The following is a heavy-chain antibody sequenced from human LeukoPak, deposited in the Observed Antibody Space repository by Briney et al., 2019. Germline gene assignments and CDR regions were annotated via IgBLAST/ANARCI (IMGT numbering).Heavy chain of an antibody. CDR3: TREGMGTSFSAWFDP. Sequence: GGSLRLSCAASGFTFSSYTMNWVRQAPGKGLEWVSSITSSSSYIYYADSVKGRFTISRDSSKNMMYLQMNSLRTEDTAVYYCTREGMGTSFSAWFDPWGQGTLVTVSS. D-gene: IGHD1-7*01. V-gene: IGHV3-21*06. J-gene: IGHJ5*01. CDR1: GFTFSSYT. CDR2: ITSSSSYI.